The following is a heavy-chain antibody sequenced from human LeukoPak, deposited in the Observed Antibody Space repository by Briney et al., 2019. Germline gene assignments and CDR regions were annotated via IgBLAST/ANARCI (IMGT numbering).Heavy chain of an antibody. J-gene: IGHJ5*02. D-gene: IGHD3-10*01. CDR1: GYTYTSYG. Sequence: ASVKVSCKASGYTYTSYGISWVRQAPGQGLEWMGWISAYNGNTNYAQKLQGRVTMTTDTSTSTAYMELRSLRSDDTAVYYCASQTYYYGSGSYPDHWFDPWGQGTLVTVSS. CDR2: ISAYNGNT. V-gene: IGHV1-18*01. CDR3: ASQTYYYGSGSYPDHWFDP.